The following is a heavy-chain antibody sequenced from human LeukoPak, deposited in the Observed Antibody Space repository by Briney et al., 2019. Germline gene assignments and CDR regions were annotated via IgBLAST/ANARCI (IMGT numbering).Heavy chain of an antibody. Sequence: SETLSLTCTASGGSISSYYWSWIRQPPGKGLEWIGYIYYSGSTNYNPSLKSRVTISVDTSKNQFSLKLSSVTAADTAVYYCARLPVCSGGSCYQLYFDYWGQGTLVTVSS. CDR2: IYYSGST. CDR1: GGSISSYY. J-gene: IGHJ4*02. CDR3: ARLPVCSGGSCYQLYFDY. D-gene: IGHD2-15*01. V-gene: IGHV4-59*01.